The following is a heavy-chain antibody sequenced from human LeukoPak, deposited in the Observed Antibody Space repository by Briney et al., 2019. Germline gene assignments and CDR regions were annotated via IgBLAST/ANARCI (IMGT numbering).Heavy chain of an antibody. V-gene: IGHV3-23*01. Sequence: GGSLRLSCEASGFTFSAYAMTWVRQAPGKGLEWVSSIGSDNKPHYSESVKGRFAISRDNSKSMLFLQLNSLRAEDTALYYCAKDRHGYYSAWGFDYWGQGTLVTVSS. J-gene: IGHJ4*02. CDR1: GFTFSAYA. D-gene: IGHD3-22*01. CDR3: AKDRHGYYSAWGFDY. CDR2: IGSDNKP.